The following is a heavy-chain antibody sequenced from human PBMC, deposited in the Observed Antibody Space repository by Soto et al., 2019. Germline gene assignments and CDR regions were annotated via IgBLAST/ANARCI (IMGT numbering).Heavy chain of an antibody. CDR1: GYTLTELS. Sequence: ASVKVSCKVSGYTLTELSMHWVRQAPGKGLEWMGGFDPEDGETIYAQKFQGRVTMTEDTSTDTAYMELSSLRSEDTAVYYCATKSYYDFWSGYYTHYFDYWRQGTLVTVSS. CDR2: FDPEDGET. D-gene: IGHD3-3*01. CDR3: ATKSYYDFWSGYYTHYFDY. J-gene: IGHJ4*02. V-gene: IGHV1-24*01.